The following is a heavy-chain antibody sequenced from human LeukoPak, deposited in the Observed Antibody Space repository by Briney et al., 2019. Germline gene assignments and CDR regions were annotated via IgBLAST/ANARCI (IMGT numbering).Heavy chain of an antibody. CDR2: ISASGGYT. Sequence: SGGSLRLSCAASGFTFSSYAMSWVRQAPGKGLEWVSGISASGGYTYYADSVKGRFTISRDNSKNTLYLQMNSLRAEDAALFYCAKGDYILNYWGQGTLVTVSS. CDR3: AKGDYILNY. J-gene: IGHJ4*02. D-gene: IGHD4-11*01. CDR1: GFTFSSYA. V-gene: IGHV3-23*01.